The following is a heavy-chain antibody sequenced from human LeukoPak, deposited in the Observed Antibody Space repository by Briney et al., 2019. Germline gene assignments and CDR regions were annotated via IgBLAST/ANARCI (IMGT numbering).Heavy chain of an antibody. CDR1: GFTFDDYA. D-gene: IGHD6-19*01. V-gene: IGHV3-9*03. CDR3: AKARYSSGWSHFDY. CDR2: ISWNSGSI. Sequence: GGSLRLSCAASGFTFDDYAMHWVRQAPGKGLEWVSGISWNSGSIGYADSVKGRFTISRDNAKNSLYLQMNSLRAEDMALYYCAKARYSSGWSHFDYWGQETLVTVSS. J-gene: IGHJ4*02.